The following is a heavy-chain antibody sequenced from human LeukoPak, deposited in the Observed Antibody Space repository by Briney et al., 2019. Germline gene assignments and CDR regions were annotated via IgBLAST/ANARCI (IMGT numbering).Heavy chain of an antibody. Sequence: ASVKVSCKASGYTFTSYGISWVRQAPGQGLEWMGWISAHNGNTNYAQKLQGRVTMTTDTSTTTAYMELRSLRSDDTAVYYCARDTRIYDSTGYNWNYYYGMDVWGQGTTVTVSS. D-gene: IGHD3-22*01. CDR3: ARDTRIYDSTGYNWNYYYGMDV. CDR1: GYTFTSYG. CDR2: ISAHNGNT. V-gene: IGHV1-18*01. J-gene: IGHJ6*02.